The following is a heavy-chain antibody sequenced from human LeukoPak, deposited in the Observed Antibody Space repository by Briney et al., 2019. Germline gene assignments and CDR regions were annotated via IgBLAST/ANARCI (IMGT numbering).Heavy chain of an antibody. Sequence: ASVKVSCKASGYTFTGYYMHWLRQAPGQGLEWMGWINPNSGGTNYAQKFQGRVTMTRDTSISTAYMELSRLRSDDTAVYYCARDRAYDSSGYYRDYWGQGTLVTVSS. CDR3: ARDRAYDSSGYYRDY. J-gene: IGHJ4*02. CDR1: GYTFTGYY. CDR2: INPNSGGT. V-gene: IGHV1-2*02. D-gene: IGHD3-22*01.